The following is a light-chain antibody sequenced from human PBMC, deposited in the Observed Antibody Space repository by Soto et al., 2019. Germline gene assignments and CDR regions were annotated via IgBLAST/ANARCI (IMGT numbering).Light chain of an antibody. V-gene: IGLV2-14*01. CDR2: EVT. Sequence: QSALTQPASVSGSPGQSITISCTVTSSDVGGYNYVSWYQQHPGKAPKLMIYEVTNRPSGVSNRFSGYKSGNAASLTISGHQAEDEADYYCSSYTSTTTPVVFGGGTKLTGL. CDR3: SSYTSTTTPVV. J-gene: IGLJ2*01. CDR1: SSDVGGYNY.